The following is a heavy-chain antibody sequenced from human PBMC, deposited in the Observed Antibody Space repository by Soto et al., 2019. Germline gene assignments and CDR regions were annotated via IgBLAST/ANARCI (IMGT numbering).Heavy chain of an antibody. CDR3: ARAHFGEADYDILA. CDR2: IYYSGST. V-gene: IGHV4-61*01. CDR1: GGSVSSGSYY. D-gene: IGHD3-9*01. Sequence: PSETLSLTCTVSGGSVSSGSYYWSWIRQPPGKGLEWIGYIYYSGSTNYNPSLKSRVTISVDTSKNQFSLKLSSVTAADTAVYYCARAHFGEADYDILAWGQGTLVTVSS. J-gene: IGHJ5*02.